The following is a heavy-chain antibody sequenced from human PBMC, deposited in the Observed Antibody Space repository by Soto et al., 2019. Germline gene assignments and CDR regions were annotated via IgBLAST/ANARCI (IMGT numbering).Heavy chain of an antibody. CDR2: IYTSGST. D-gene: IGHD2-2*01. CDR3: ARACSSNNCYDVFDY. J-gene: IGHJ4*02. CDR1: GGSISSYY. Sequence: PSETLSLTCTVSGGSISSYYWSWIRQPAGKGLEWIGRIYTSGSTNCNPSLKSRVTMSVDTSKNQFSLKLSSVTAADTAVYYCARACSSNNCYDVFDYWGQGTLVTVSS. V-gene: IGHV4-4*07.